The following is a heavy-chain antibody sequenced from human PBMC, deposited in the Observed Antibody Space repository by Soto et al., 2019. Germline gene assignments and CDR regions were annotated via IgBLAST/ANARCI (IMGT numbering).Heavy chain of an antibody. D-gene: IGHD3-3*01. CDR2: IWYDGSNK. CDR3: ARDRITIFGVVDY. V-gene: IGHV3-33*01. Sequence: GGSLRLSCAASGFTFSSYGMHGVRQASGKGLEWVAVIWYDGSNKYYADSVKGRFTISRDNSKNTLYLQMNSLRAEDTAVYYCARDRITIFGVVDYWGQGTLVTVSS. CDR1: GFTFSSYG. J-gene: IGHJ4*02.